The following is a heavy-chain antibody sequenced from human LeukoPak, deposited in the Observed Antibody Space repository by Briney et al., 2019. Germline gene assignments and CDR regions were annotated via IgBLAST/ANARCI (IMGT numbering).Heavy chain of an antibody. J-gene: IGHJ4*02. Sequence: GGSLRLSCAASGFTFSSYVMHWVRHAPGKGLVWVARLSSDESFTSYADSVKGRFTISRDNAKNTLYLQMNSLRAEDTAVYYCARDLNWLLFDYWGQGTLVTVSS. CDR1: GFTFSSYV. V-gene: IGHV3-74*01. CDR2: LSSDESFT. D-gene: IGHD3-9*01. CDR3: ARDLNWLLFDY.